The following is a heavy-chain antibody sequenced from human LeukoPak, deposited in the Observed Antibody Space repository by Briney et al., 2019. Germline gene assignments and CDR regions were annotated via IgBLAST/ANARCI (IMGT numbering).Heavy chain of an antibody. CDR3: AREAPGNTALDY. J-gene: IGHJ4*02. CDR1: GFTFSIYW. CDR2: INSDGSST. Sequence: QPGGSLRLSCAASGFTFSIYWMHWIRQPPGKGLVWVSRINSDGSSTRYADSVKGRFTISRDNAKNTLYLQMKSLRVEDTALYYCAREAPGNTALDYWGQGSLVTVSS. V-gene: IGHV3-74*01. D-gene: IGHD5-18*01.